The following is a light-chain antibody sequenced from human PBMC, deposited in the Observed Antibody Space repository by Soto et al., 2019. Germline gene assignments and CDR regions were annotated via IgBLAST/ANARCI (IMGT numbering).Light chain of an antibody. Sequence: EIVLTQSPGTLSLSPGERATLSCRASQSVSSNYLAWYQQKPGQAPRLLIYGASSRATGVPDRFTGSGSGTEFTLTISSLQPDDFATYYCQQYNSYWTFGQGTKVEIK. CDR1: QSVSSNY. CDR2: GAS. CDR3: QQYNSYWT. V-gene: IGKV3-20*01. J-gene: IGKJ1*01.